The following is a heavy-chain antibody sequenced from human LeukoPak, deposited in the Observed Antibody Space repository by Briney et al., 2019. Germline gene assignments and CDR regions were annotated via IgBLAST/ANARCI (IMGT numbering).Heavy chain of an antibody. CDR1: GGSISSYY. J-gene: IGHJ6*03. Sequence: PSETLSLTCTVSGGSISSYYWSWIRQPPGKGLEWIGYIYYSGSTNYNPSLKSRVTISVDTSKNQFSLKLSSVTAADTAVYYCARECPLAAAGNGNYYYYMDVWGKGTTVTVSS. D-gene: IGHD6-13*01. CDR3: ARECPLAAAGNGNYYYYMDV. CDR2: IYYSGST. V-gene: IGHV4-59*01.